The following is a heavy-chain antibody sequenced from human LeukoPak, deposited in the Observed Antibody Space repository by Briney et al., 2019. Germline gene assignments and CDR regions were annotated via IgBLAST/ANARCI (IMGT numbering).Heavy chain of an antibody. V-gene: IGHV4-31*03. J-gene: IGHJ4*02. CDR3: ARDRGAGTTTFDY. D-gene: IGHD1-1*01. CDR1: GGSISSGAYY. CDR2: IYYSGST. Sequence: SETLSLTCTVSGGSISSGAYYWSWIRQHPGEGLEWIGYIYYSGSTYYNPSLKSRVTISVDTSKNQFSLKLTSVTAADTAVYYCARDRGAGTTTFDYWGQGTLVTVSS.